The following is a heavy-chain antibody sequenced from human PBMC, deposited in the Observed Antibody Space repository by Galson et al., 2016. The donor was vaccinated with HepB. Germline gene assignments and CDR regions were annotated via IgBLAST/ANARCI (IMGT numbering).Heavy chain of an antibody. V-gene: IGHV3-21*01. Sequence: SLRLSCAASGFSFRNYGMNWVRQAPGKGLEWVSSISSSGSSTDYADSVKGRFTIFRDNAKNSLYLQMNSLRAEDTAVYYCAGPVPNQSAWGNWGQGTLVTVSS. D-gene: IGHD7-27*01. CDR2: ISSSGSST. J-gene: IGHJ4*02. CDR1: GFSFRNYG. CDR3: AGPVPNQSAWGN.